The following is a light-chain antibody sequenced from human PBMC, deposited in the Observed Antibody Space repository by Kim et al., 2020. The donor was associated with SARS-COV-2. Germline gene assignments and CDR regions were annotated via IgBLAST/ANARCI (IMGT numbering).Light chain of an antibody. CDR3: QQHNTYPIT. Sequence: ASVGDRVTITCRSSQDIRNDLGWYQQNPGGAPKRLIYGASSLQSGVPSRFSGSGSGTEFTLTISGLQPEDVATYYCQQHNTYPITFGRGTRLEIK. J-gene: IGKJ5*01. V-gene: IGKV1-17*01. CDR1: QDIRND. CDR2: GAS.